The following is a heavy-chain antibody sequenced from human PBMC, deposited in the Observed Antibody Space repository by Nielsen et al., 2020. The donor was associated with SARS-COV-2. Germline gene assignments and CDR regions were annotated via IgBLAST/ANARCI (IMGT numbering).Heavy chain of an antibody. CDR2: INPSGGST. Sequence: WIRQPPGKGLEWMGIINPSGGSTSYAQKFQGRVTMTRDTSTSTVYMELRSLRSDDTAVYYCARDEITFGGVIVIPIPFDYWGQGTLVTVSS. D-gene: IGHD3-16*02. V-gene: IGHV1-46*01. J-gene: IGHJ4*02. CDR3: ARDEITFGGVIVIPIPFDY.